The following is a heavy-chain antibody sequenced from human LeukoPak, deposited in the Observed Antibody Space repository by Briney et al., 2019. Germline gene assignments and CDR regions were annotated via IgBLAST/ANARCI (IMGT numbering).Heavy chain of an antibody. V-gene: IGHV5-51*01. CDR2: IYPGNSDT. Sequence: GESLKISCKGSGYIFTNYWIGWVRQMPGKGLEWMGIIYPGNSDTRYSPSFQGQVTISADKSISTAYLQWGSLKASDTAMYYCARQRNYYGMDVWGQGTTVTVSS. J-gene: IGHJ6*02. CDR3: ARQRNYYGMDV. CDR1: GYIFTNYW.